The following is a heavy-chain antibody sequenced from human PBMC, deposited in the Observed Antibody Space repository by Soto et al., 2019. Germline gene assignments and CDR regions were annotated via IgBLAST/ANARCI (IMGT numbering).Heavy chain of an antibody. V-gene: IGHV1-3*01. CDR3: AKGSRMWTPDY. CDR1: GYTFTDYA. CDR2: IAPGNGNT. J-gene: IGHJ4*02. Sequence: SGAEVKKPGASVKVSCKASGYTFTDYAIHWVRQAPGQRLELMGWIAPGNGNTKYSQNFQGRVTITRDTSATTAYMELSSLRSEDTAVYYCAKGSRMWTPDYWGQGTLVTVSS. D-gene: IGHD2-21*01.